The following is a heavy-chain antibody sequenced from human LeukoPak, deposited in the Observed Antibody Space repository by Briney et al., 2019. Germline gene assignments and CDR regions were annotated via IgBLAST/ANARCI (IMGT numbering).Heavy chain of an antibody. CDR1: GYSFTSNG. J-gene: IGHJ4*02. V-gene: IGHV1-18*01. Sequence: ASVKVSCKASGYSFTSNGISWVRQAPGQGLEWMGWISSFNGNTKYAQKVQGRVTMTTDTSTNTAYMELRSLRSDDTAVYYCSRSSWPYYFDYWGQGTLVTVSS. D-gene: IGHD6-13*01. CDR2: ISSFNGNT. CDR3: SRSSWPYYFDY.